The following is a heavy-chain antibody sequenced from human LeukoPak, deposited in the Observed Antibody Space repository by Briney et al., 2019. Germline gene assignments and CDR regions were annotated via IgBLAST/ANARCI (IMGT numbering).Heavy chain of an antibody. V-gene: IGHV3-49*04. D-gene: IGHD3-10*02. CDR1: GFTFGDYA. CDR3: AELGITMIGGV. Sequence: GGSPRLSCTASGFTFGDYAMSWVRQAPGKGLEWVGFIRSKAYGGTTEYAASVKGRFTISRDNAKNSLYLQMNSLRAEDTAVYYCAELGITMIGGVWGKGTTVTISS. CDR2: IRSKAYGGTT. J-gene: IGHJ6*04.